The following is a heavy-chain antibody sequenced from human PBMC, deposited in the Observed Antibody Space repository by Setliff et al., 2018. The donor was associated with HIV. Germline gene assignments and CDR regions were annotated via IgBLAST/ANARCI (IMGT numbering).Heavy chain of an antibody. CDR1: GGTFSSYA. J-gene: IGHJ3*02. V-gene: IGHV1-69*13. CDR2: IIPIFGKA. CDR3: ACKVYCTNGVCLDAFDI. D-gene: IGHD2-8*01. Sequence: RASVKVSCKASGGTFSSYAINWVRQAPGQGLEWMGGIIPIFGKANYAQKFQGRVTITADESTNTAYMEMSSLRSEDTAVYYCACKVYCTNGVCLDAFDIWGQGTMVTVSS.